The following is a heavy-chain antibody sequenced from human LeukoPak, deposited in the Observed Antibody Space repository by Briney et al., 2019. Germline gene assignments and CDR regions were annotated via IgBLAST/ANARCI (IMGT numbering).Heavy chain of an antibody. D-gene: IGHD6-13*01. V-gene: IGHV3-23*01. J-gene: IGHJ4*02. CDR3: AKGNEMVAAAGTDY. CDR1: GFTFSSYA. Sequence: PGGSLRLSCAASGFTFSSYAMSWVRKAPGKGLEWVSAISGSGGSTYYADSVKGRFTISRDNSKNTLYLQMNSLRAEDTAVYYCAKGNEMVAAAGTDYWGQGTLVTVSS. CDR2: ISGSGGST.